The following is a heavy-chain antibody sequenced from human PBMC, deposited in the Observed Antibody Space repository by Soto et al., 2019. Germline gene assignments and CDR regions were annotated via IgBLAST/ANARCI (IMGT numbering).Heavy chain of an antibody. V-gene: IGHV3-23*01. CDR2: IIGNGDTT. J-gene: IGHJ4*02. CDR3: AKDYDYCDFLPFDY. Sequence: EVQLLEAGGGLVQPGGSLRLSCAASGFSFRDYGLSWVRQAPGKGLEWLSAIIGNGDTTYYADSVRGRFTISRDNSKNTLYLQLNDLGAEDTAIYYCAKDYDYCDFLPFDYWGQGTLVTVSS. D-gene: IGHD4-17*01. CDR1: GFSFRDYG.